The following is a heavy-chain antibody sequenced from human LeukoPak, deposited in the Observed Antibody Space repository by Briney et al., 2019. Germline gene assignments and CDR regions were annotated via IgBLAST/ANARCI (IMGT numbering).Heavy chain of an antibody. V-gene: IGHV3-20*04. CDR1: GFTFDDYG. Sequence: GGPLRLSCAASGFTFDDYGMSWVRQAPGKGLEWVSGINWNGGSTGYADSVKGRFTISRDNAKNSLYLQMNSLRAEDTALYYCARDRLDIVATAWAYYYYYMDVWGKGTTVTVSS. CDR2: INWNGGST. J-gene: IGHJ6*03. D-gene: IGHD5-12*01. CDR3: ARDRLDIVATAWAYYYYYMDV.